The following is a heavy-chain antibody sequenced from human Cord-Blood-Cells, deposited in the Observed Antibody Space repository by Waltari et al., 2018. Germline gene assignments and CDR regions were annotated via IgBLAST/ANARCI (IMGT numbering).Heavy chain of an antibody. J-gene: IGHJ4*02. CDR2: IYYSGST. V-gene: IGHV4-61*01. CDR3: ASTYGSGVYYFDY. Sequence: QVQLQESGPGLVKPSETLSLTCTVSGGSVSSGSYYWSWIRQPPGKGLEWVGYIYYSGSTNYNPSLKRRVTISVDTSKNQFSLKLSSVTAADTAVDYCASTYGSGVYYFDYWGQGTLVTVSS. D-gene: IGHD3-10*01. CDR1: GGSVSSGSYY.